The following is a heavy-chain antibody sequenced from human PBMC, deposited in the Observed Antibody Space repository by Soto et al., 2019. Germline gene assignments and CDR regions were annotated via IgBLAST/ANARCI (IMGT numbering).Heavy chain of an antibody. CDR1: GGSISSNIYY. J-gene: IGHJ4*02. CDR3: VRGDGDYYDGNGYLGRH. Sequence: SETLSLTCTVSGGSISSNIYYWGWIRQPPGKGLEWIGNIHYSGSTYYDSSLKSRVTISVDTSKNTLYLQMNSLRAEDTAVYYCVRGDGDYYDGNGYLGRHWGQGTLVTVSS. CDR2: IHYSGST. V-gene: IGHV4-39*01. D-gene: IGHD3-22*01.